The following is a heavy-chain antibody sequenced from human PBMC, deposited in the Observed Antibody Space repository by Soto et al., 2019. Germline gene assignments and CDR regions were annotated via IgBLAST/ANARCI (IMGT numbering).Heavy chain of an antibody. V-gene: IGHV4-4*07. CDR1: GGYIRNYY. CDR3: ARERREEIHDGYDIDS. J-gene: IGHJ4*02. D-gene: IGHD5-12*01. Sequence: PSETLSLTCTVSGGYIRNYYGSWIRQTAGKGLEWIGRIYTSGGTDYNPSLKSRVTISIDTSKNQFSLKVTSMTAADTAVYYCARERREEIHDGYDIDSWGQGTLVTVSS. CDR2: IYTSGGT.